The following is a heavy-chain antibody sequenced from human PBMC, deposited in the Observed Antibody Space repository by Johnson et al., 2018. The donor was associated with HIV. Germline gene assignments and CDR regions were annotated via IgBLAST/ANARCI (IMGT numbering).Heavy chain of an antibody. J-gene: IGHJ3*02. D-gene: IGHD3-22*01. V-gene: IGHV3-73*01. CDR1: GFTFSGSA. CDR2: IRSKANSYAT. CDR3: TRPLDYYDSSGYLDVFDI. Sequence: VQLVESGGGLVQPGGSLKLSCAASGFTFSGSAMHWVQASGKGLEWVGRIRSKANSYATAYAASVKGRFTISRDDSKNTAYLQMNSLKTEDTAVYYCTRPLDYYDSSGYLDVFDIWGQGTMVTVSS.